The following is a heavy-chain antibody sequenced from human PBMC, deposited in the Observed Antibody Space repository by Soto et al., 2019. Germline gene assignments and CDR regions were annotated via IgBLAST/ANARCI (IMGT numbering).Heavy chain of an antibody. CDR2: ISYDGSNE. V-gene: IGHV3-30*18. CDR1: GFTFSSYG. CDR3: AKLSRWDGENAFDI. D-gene: IGHD3-10*01. Sequence: QVQVVESGGGVVQPGRSLRLSCAASGFTFSSYGMHWVRQAPGKGLEWVAVISYDGSNEYYADFVKGRFTISRDNSKNALFVQMPSLRPEDTALYYCAKLSRWDGENAFDIWGQGTMVTVSS. J-gene: IGHJ3*02.